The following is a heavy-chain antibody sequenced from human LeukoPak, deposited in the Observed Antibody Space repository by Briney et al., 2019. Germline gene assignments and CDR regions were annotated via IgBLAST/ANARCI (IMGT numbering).Heavy chain of an antibody. D-gene: IGHD2-15*01. CDR3: ARERVVVVVAAQHFFDY. CDR2: IYYSGST. CDR1: GGSISSGGYY. V-gene: IGHV4-31*03. J-gene: IGHJ4*02. Sequence: PSQTLSLTCTVSGGSISSGGYYWSWIRQHXGKGLEWIGYIYYSGSTYYNPSPKSRVTISVDTSKTQFSLKLSSVTAADTAVYYCARERVVVVVAAQHFFDYWGQGTLVTVSS.